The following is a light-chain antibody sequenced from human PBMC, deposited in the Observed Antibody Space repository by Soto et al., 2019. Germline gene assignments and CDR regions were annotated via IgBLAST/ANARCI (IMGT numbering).Light chain of an antibody. CDR2: GAS. J-gene: IGKJ1*01. V-gene: IGKV3-20*01. CDR1: QSVSSY. Sequence: EIVLTQSPATLSLSPGERATLSCSASQSVSSYLAWYQQKPGQDPXLLXYGASSRATGIPDRFSGSGSGKDVTLTIARLEPEELAGYYCQQNGSSPGTFGQGTKVDI. CDR3: QQNGSSPGT.